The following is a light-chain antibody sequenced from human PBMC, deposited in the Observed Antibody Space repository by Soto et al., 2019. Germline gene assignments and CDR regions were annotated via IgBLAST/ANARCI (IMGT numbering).Light chain of an antibody. Sequence: QSALTQPASVSGSPGQSLTISCTGTSSDVGGYNYVSWYQHHPGKAPKLMIYDVNNRPSGVSNRFFGSKSGNTASLTISGLQXXXEAXXYCSSYSSSSLYVFGTATKLTVL. CDR1: SSDVGGYNY. V-gene: IGLV2-14*03. J-gene: IGLJ1*01. CDR3: SSYSSSSLYV. CDR2: DVN.